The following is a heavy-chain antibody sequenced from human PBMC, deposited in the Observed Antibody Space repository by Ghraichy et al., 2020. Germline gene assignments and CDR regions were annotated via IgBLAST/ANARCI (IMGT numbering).Heavy chain of an antibody. CDR2: INPSGGST. CDR3: ARGSRPAHYYDSSGYPEGY. D-gene: IGHD3-22*01. Sequence: ASVKVSCKASGYTFTSYYMHWVRQAPGQGLEWMGIINPSGGSTSYAQKFQGRVTMTRDTSTSTVYMELSSLRSEDTAVYYCARGSRPAHYYDSSGYPEGYWGQGTLVTVSS. V-gene: IGHV1-46*03. J-gene: IGHJ4*02. CDR1: GYTFTSYY.